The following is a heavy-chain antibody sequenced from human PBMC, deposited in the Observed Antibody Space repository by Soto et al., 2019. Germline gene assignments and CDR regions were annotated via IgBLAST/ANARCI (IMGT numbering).Heavy chain of an antibody. Sequence: SSETLSLTCSLSGGAIGGYYWSWIRQPPGKALEWVGYVSYSGSTDYHPSLKSRVSISIDTSKNQFSLKMISVSAADTAVYYCARNGSDSCCSFFDPWGQGALVIVSS. D-gene: IGHD2-2*01. J-gene: IGHJ5*02. CDR1: GGAIGGYY. CDR2: VSYSGST. CDR3: ARNGSDSCCSFFDP. V-gene: IGHV4-59*03.